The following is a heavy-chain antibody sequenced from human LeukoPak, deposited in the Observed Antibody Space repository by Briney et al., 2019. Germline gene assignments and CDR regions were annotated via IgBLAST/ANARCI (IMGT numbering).Heavy chain of an antibody. CDR3: AKDHPAGPPQKGSGSYLDYYYYGMDV. V-gene: IGHV3-23*01. CDR1: GFTFSSYA. CDR2: ISGSGGST. J-gene: IGHJ6*02. D-gene: IGHD3-10*01. Sequence: QPGRSLRLSCAASGFTFSSYAMSWVRQAPGKGLEWVSAISGSGGSTYYADSVKGRFTISRDNSKNTLYLQMNSLRAEDTAVYYCAKDHPAGPPQKGSGSYLDYYYYGMDVWGQGTTVTVSS.